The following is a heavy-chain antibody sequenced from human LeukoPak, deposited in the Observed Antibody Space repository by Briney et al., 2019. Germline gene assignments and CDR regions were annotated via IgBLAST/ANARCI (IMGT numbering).Heavy chain of an antibody. CDR2: ISSSSSYI. J-gene: IGHJ4*02. V-gene: IGHV3-21*01. D-gene: IGHD2-15*01. Sequence: PGGSLRLSCAASGFTFSSYSMNWVRQAPGKGLEWVSSISSSSSYIYYADSVKGRFTISRDNAKSSLYLQMNSLRAEDMAVYYCASGASGSGGYFDFWGQGTLVTVSS. CDR3: ASGASGSGGYFDF. CDR1: GFTFSSYS.